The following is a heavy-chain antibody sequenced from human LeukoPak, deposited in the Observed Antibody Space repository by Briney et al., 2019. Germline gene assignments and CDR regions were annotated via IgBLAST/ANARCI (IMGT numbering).Heavy chain of an antibody. J-gene: IGHJ5*02. CDR1: GFTFSSSA. CDR2: ISNNGGYT. D-gene: IGHD3-22*01. Sequence: GGSLRLSCAASGFTFSSSAMSWVRQAPGNGLEWVSAISNNGGYTYYADSVQGRFTISRDNSKSTLCLQMNSLRAEDTAVYYCAKPITYYYDSSGSPWGQGTLVTVSS. V-gene: IGHV3-23*01. CDR3: AKPITYYYDSSGSP.